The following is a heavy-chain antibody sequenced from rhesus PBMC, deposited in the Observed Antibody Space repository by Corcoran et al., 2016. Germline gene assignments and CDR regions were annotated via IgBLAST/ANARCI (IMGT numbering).Heavy chain of an antibody. V-gene: IGHV1-111*02. Sequence: EVQLVQSGAEVKKPGASVKISCKASGYTFTDYYLHWVRQAPGKGLEWMGRVDPEDGETITRPKFQDRVTSTADTSTDTAYMELSSLRSEDTAVYYCATSYCTGSGCYDDGGFDYWGQGVLVTVSS. CDR2: VDPEDGET. CDR1: GYTFTDYY. D-gene: IGHD2-21*01. J-gene: IGHJ4*01. CDR3: ATSYCTGSGCYDDGGFDY.